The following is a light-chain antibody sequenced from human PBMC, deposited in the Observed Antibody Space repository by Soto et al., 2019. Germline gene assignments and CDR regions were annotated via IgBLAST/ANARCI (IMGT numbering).Light chain of an antibody. CDR2: GAS. CDR1: QNANTN. V-gene: IGKV3-15*01. CDR3: QQYNNWPFT. Sequence: EIVMTQSPATLSVSPGERVSLSCRASQNANTNLAWYQQKPGQAPRLLISGASTRDTGIPARFSGSGSGTEFTLTISSLQSEDFAVYYCQQYNNWPFTFGQGTKLEIK. J-gene: IGKJ2*01.